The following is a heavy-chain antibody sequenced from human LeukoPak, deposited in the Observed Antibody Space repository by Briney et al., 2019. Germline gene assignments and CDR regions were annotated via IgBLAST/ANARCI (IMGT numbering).Heavy chain of an antibody. J-gene: IGHJ4*02. CDR2: IYHSGRT. V-gene: IGHV4-38-2*02. CDR1: GYSISSGYY. Sequence: SETLSLTCTVSGYSISSGYYWGWIRPPPGKGLQWLGSIYHSGRTYYNPSLKSRVTISVDTSKNQFSLKLSSVTAADTAVYYCARSARTRNYYDSSGYYYWGQGTLVTVSS. CDR3: ARSARTRNYYDSSGYYY. D-gene: IGHD3-22*01.